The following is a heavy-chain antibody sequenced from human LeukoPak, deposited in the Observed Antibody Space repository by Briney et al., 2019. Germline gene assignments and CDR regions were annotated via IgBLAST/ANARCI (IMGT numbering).Heavy chain of an antibody. Sequence: GGSLRLSCAASGFTFSSYWMTWVRQAPGKGLEWVANIRQDGSEKQYVDSMKGRFTISRDNAKNSLYLQMSSLRGEDTAVYYCARLQRAVTGTLWGQGTLVIVSS. J-gene: IGHJ4*02. V-gene: IGHV3-7*01. CDR1: GFTFSSYW. CDR2: IRQDGSEK. CDR3: ARLQRAVTGTL. D-gene: IGHD6-19*01.